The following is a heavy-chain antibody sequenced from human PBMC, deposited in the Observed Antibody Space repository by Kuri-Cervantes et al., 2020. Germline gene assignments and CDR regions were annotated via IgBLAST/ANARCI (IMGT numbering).Heavy chain of an antibody. J-gene: IGHJ6*02. Sequence: GESLKISCAASGFTFSNYGMHWVRQAPGKGLEWVAIIWYDGSNKYYADSVKGRFTIPRDNSKNTLYLQMNSLRAGDTAVYYCAKRNDYGDYGDHYYYYYGMDVWGQGTTVTVSS. CDR3: AKRNDYGDYGDHYYYYYGMDV. CDR2: IWYDGSNK. V-gene: IGHV3-33*06. CDR1: GFTFSNYG. D-gene: IGHD4-17*01.